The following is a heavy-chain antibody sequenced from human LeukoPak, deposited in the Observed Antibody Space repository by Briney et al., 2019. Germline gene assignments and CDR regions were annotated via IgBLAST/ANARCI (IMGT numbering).Heavy chain of an antibody. J-gene: IGHJ4*02. V-gene: IGHV4-59*12. Sequence: SETLSLTCTVSGGSISSYYWSWIRQPPGKGLEWIGYIYYSGSTNYNPSLKSRVTISVDASKNQFSLKLSSVTAADTAVYYCASHSGGYAYWGQGTLVTVSS. CDR2: IYYSGST. D-gene: IGHD5-12*01. CDR1: GGSISSYY. CDR3: ASHSGGYAY.